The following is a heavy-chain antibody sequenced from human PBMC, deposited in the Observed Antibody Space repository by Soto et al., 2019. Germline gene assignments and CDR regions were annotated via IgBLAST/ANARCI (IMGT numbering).Heavy chain of an antibody. J-gene: IGHJ3*02. V-gene: IGHV3-7*03. D-gene: IGHD3-10*01. CDR3: ATALVAHSQWFGDRWRRRDAFDI. CDR2: IKQDGSEK. Sequence: EVQLVESGGGLVQPGGSLRLSCAASGFTFSSYWMSWVRQAPGKGLEWVANIKQDGSEKYYVDSVKGRFTISRDNAKNSLYLQMNSLRAEDTAVYYCATALVAHSQWFGDRWRRRDAFDIWGQGTMVTVSS. CDR1: GFTFSSYW.